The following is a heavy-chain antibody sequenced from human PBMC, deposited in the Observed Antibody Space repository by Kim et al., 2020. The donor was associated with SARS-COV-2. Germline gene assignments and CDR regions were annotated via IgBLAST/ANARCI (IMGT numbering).Heavy chain of an antibody. CDR3: ARGGRSIAVAGTDYFDY. Sequence: SVKVSCKASGGTFSSYAISWVRQAPGQGLEWMGRIIPILGIANYAQKFQGRVTITADKSTSTAYMELSSLRSEDTAVYYCARGGRSIAVAGTDYFDYWGQGTLVTVSS. CDR2: IIPILGIA. CDR1: GGTFSSYA. V-gene: IGHV1-69*04. J-gene: IGHJ4*02. D-gene: IGHD6-19*01.